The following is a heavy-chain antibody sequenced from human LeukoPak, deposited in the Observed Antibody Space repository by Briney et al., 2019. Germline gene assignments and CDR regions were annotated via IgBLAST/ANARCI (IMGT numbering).Heavy chain of an antibody. CDR2: INPHSGGT. CDR3: ARDPLITMVRGGTGLDY. J-gene: IGHJ4*02. Sequence: GASVKVSCKASGYTFTSYAMHWVRQAPGQGLEWMGWINPHSGGTDHAQKFQGRVTMTRDTSISTAYMELSRLRSDDTAVYYCARDPLITMVRGGTGLDYWGQGTLVTVSS. D-gene: IGHD3-10*01. V-gene: IGHV1-2*02. CDR1: GYTFTSYA.